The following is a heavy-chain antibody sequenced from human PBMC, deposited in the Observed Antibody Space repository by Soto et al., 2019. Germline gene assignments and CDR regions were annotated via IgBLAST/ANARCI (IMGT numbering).Heavy chain of an antibody. J-gene: IGHJ6*02. CDR1: GFTFSSCA. CDR2: ISGTGGTT. CDR3: AQVPYYYDSSAYYMGMDV. Sequence: EVHLSESGGGFVQPGGSLRLSCAASGFTFSSCAMTWVRQAPGKGLEWVSAISGTGGTTYYADSVKGRFTISRDNCKNTLYLHMNRLRAEDTAVYYCAQVPYYYDSSAYYMGMDVWGQGTTVTVSS. D-gene: IGHD3-22*01. V-gene: IGHV3-23*01.